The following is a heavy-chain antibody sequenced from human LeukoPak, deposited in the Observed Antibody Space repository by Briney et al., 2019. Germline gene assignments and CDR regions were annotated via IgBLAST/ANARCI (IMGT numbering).Heavy chain of an antibody. Sequence: SETLSLTCTVSGGSISTYFWSWIRQPPGKGLEWIGYIYYSGRSNYNPSLKSRATISLDTSKNQFSLKLSSVTAAHTAMYYCARVARGNSVGGDYWGQGTLVTVSS. CDR3: ARVARGNSVGGDY. J-gene: IGHJ4*02. CDR1: GGSISTYF. CDR2: IYYSGRS. D-gene: IGHD4-23*01. V-gene: IGHV4-59*01.